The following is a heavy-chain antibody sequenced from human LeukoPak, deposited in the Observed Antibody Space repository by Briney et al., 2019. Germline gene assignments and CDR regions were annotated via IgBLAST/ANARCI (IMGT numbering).Heavy chain of an antibody. Sequence: ASVKVSCKASGYTFTGHYIHWVRQAPGQGLEWMGWINPSSGDTNSAQKFQGRVTMTRDTSISTAYMELTRLRSDDTAVYYCASDTCSGGTCYSCYWGQGTLVTVSS. J-gene: IGHJ4*02. CDR3: ASDTCSGGTCYSCY. V-gene: IGHV1-2*02. D-gene: IGHD2-15*01. CDR1: GYTFTGHY. CDR2: INPSSGDT.